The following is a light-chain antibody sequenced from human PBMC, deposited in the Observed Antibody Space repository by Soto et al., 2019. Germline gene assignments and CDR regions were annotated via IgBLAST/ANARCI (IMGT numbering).Light chain of an antibody. Sequence: QSVLTQPASVSGSPGQSITISCTGTSTDVGRYDYISWYQQHPGKAPKLMIYDVTNRPSGIANRFSGSKSGNTASLTISGLQAEDEADYYCSSYTSTSTPMVFGGGTQLTVL. CDR3: SSYTSTSTPMV. V-gene: IGLV2-14*01. CDR1: STDVGRYDY. CDR2: DVT. J-gene: IGLJ2*01.